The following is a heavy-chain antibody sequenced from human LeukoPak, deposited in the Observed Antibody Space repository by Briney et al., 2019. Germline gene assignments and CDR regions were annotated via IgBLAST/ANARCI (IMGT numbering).Heavy chain of an antibody. CDR2: INTDGITT. Sequence: PGGSLRLSCAASGFPFSNYWMHWVRQAPGEGLVWVSRINTDGITTSYADSVKGRFTISRDNAKNTMYLEMNSLRAEDTAVYYCTRVLKPFGTPPLNIPMAFWGQGTLVTVSS. D-gene: IGHD1-14*01. CDR1: GFPFSNYW. J-gene: IGHJ4*02. V-gene: IGHV3-74*01. CDR3: TRVLKPFGTPPLNIPMAF.